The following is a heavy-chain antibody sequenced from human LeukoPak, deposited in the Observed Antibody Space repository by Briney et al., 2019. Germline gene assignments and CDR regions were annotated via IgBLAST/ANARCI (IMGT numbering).Heavy chain of an antibody. J-gene: IGHJ6*03. V-gene: IGHV3-30*18. CDR3: AKTSIAARPGIYYYMDV. CDR2: ISYDGSNK. Sequence: GGSLRLSCAASGFTFSSYGMHWVRQAPGKGLEWVAVISYDGSNKYYADSVKGRFTISRDNSKNTLYLQMNSLRAEDTAVYYCAKTSIAARPGIYYYMDVWGKGTTVTVSS. D-gene: IGHD6-6*01. CDR1: GFTFSSYG.